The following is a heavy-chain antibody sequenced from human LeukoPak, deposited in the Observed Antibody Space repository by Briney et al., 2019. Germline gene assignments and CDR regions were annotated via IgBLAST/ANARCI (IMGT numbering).Heavy chain of an antibody. CDR2: ISGSGGST. J-gene: IGHJ6*02. D-gene: IGHD2-2*01. CDR3: AKGGVVPGAKYGMDV. Sequence: GGTLRLSCAVSGLTFCNSALSWVRQAPGKWLECVSAISGSGGSTYYADSVKGRFTISRDNSKNTLYLQMNSLRAEDTAVYYCAKGGVVPGAKYGMDVWAQGTTVTVSS. CDR1: GLTFCNSA. V-gene: IGHV3-23*01.